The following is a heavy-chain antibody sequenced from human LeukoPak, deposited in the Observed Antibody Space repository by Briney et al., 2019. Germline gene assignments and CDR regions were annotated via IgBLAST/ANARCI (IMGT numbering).Heavy chain of an antibody. CDR3: ARGFPAAGGFDH. CDR2: TYYRSKWNN. J-gene: IGHJ4*02. D-gene: IGHD2-2*01. Sequence: SQTLSLTCALSGDXVSSNSAVWNWVRQSPSRGLEWLGRTYYRSKWNNDYAVSVKSRITINPDTSKNQFSLQLNSVTPEDTAVYYCARGFPAAGGFDHWGQGSLVTVSS. CDR1: GDXVSSNSAV. V-gene: IGHV6-1*01.